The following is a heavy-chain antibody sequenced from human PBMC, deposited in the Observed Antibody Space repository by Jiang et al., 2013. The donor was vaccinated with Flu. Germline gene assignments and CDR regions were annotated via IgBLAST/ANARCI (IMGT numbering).Heavy chain of an antibody. D-gene: IGHD6-13*01. CDR1: GGSISSYY. Sequence: LVKPSETLSLTCTVSGGSISSYYWSWIGSPQGRDWSWIGYIYYSGSTNYNPSLKSRVTISVDTSKNQXSLKLSSVTAADTAVYYCARDRMAAAGPRNWFDPWGQGTLVTVSS. V-gene: IGHV4-59*12. CDR2: IYYSGST. CDR3: ARDRMAAAGPRNWFDP. J-gene: IGHJ5*02.